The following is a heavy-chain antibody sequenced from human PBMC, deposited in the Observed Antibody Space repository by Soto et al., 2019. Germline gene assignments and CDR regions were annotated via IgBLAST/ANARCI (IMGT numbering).Heavy chain of an antibody. CDR3: ANVDTAMVPALDYYYGMDV. V-gene: IGHV1-69*13. CDR2: IIPIFGTA. CDR1: GGTFSSYA. D-gene: IGHD5-18*01. Sequence: SVKVSCKASGGTFSSYAISWVRQAPGQGLEWMGGIIPIFGTANYAQKFQGRVTITADESTSTAYMELSSLRSEDTAVYYCANVDTAMVPALDYYYGMDVWGQGTTVTVSS. J-gene: IGHJ6*02.